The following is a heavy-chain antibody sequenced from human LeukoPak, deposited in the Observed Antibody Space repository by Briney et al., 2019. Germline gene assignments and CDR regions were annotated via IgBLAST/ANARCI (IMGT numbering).Heavy chain of an antibody. CDR1: GGSILSTIYY. CDR2: IHYSGPT. V-gene: IGHV4-39*07. D-gene: IGHD3-22*01. Sequence: SETLSLTCTVSGGSILSTIYYWAWIRQPPGKGLEWIGSIHYSGPTYYNPSLKSRVTISIDTSKSQFSLKLTSVTAADTAVYYCARDGPVKWGQGTLVTVPS. J-gene: IGHJ4*02. CDR3: ARDGPVK.